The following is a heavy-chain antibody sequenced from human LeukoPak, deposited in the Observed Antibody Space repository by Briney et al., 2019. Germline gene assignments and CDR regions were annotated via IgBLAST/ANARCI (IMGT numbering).Heavy chain of an antibody. D-gene: IGHD5-18*01. CDR1: GFTLSSYS. Sequence: PGGSLRLSCAASGFTLSSYSMNWVRQAPGKGLEWVSYTGSSSTTIYYADSVKGRFTISRDNSKNTLFLQMGSLRSEDTAVYYCARGGRRWIQLWSNYYYYYYMDVWGKGTTVTISS. V-gene: IGHV3-48*01. CDR2: TGSSSTTI. CDR3: ARGGRRWIQLWSNYYYYYYMDV. J-gene: IGHJ6*03.